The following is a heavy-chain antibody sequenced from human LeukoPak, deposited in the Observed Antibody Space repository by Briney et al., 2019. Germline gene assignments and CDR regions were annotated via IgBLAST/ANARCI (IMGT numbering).Heavy chain of an antibody. Sequence: SGTLSLTCTVSGGSISSHYWSWIRQPPGKGLEWIGYIYYSGSTNYNPSLKSRVTISVDTSKNQFSLKLSSVTAADTAVYYCAKNGVRYDSRGYCDYWGQGTLVTVSS. CDR3: AKNGVRYDSRGYCDY. D-gene: IGHD3-22*01. J-gene: IGHJ4*02. CDR1: GGSISSHY. CDR2: IYYSGST. V-gene: IGHV4-59*11.